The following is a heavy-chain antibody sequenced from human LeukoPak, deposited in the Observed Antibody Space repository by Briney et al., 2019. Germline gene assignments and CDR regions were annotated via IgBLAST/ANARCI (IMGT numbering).Heavy chain of an antibody. Sequence: ASVKVSCKASGYTFTSYYIHWVRQAPGQGLEWMGIINPSGGSTSYAQRFQGRVTRTRDTSTSTVYMELSSLRSEDTAVYYCAREGVQKDAVAGFGSWFDPWGQGTLVTVSS. V-gene: IGHV1-46*01. J-gene: IGHJ5*02. CDR3: AREGVQKDAVAGFGSWFDP. CDR2: INPSGGST. D-gene: IGHD6-19*01. CDR1: GYTFTSYY.